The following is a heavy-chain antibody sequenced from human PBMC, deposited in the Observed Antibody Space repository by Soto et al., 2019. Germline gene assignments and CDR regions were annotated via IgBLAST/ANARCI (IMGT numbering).Heavy chain of an antibody. CDR1: GFTFSSYA. V-gene: IGHV3-30-3*01. D-gene: IGHD3-22*01. CDR2: ISYDGSNK. CDR3: ARDGRTGYDSSGYYYYYYYYGMDV. Sequence: QVQLVESGGGVVQPGRSLRLSCAASGFTFSSYAMHWVRQAPGKGLEWVAVISYDGSNKYYADSVKGRFTISRDNSKNTLYLQMNSLRAEDKAVYYCARDGRTGYDSSGYYYYYYYYGMDVW. J-gene: IGHJ6*01.